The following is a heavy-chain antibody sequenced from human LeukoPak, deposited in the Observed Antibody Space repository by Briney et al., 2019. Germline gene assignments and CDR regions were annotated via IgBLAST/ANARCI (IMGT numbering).Heavy chain of an antibody. V-gene: IGHV4-39*07. J-gene: IGHJ5*02. Sequence: SETLSLTCTVSGVSISSSGSLWGWIRQPPGKGLEWIGSISYGGISYYNPPLKSRVTISVDMSRNQFSLKLSSVTAADTAVYYCARHSYGSNWFDPWGQGTLVTVSS. CDR3: ARHSYGSNWFDP. CDR1: GVSISSSGSL. CDR2: ISYGGIS. D-gene: IGHD5-18*01.